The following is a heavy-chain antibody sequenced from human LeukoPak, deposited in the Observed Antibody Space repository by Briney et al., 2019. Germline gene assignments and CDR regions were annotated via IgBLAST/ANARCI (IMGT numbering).Heavy chain of an antibody. J-gene: IGHJ4*02. D-gene: IGHD3-9*01. CDR2: ISYDGSNK. V-gene: IGHV3-30-3*01. Sequence: GSLRLSCAASGFTFSSYAMHWVRQAPGKGLEWVAVISYDGSNKYYADSVKGRFTISRDNSKNTLYLQMNSLRAEDTAVYYCARDRYDLARYYFDYWGQGTLVTVSS. CDR3: ARDRYDLARYYFDY. CDR1: GFTFSSYA.